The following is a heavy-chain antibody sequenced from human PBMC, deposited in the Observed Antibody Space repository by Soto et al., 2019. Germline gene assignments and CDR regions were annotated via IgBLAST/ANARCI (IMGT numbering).Heavy chain of an antibody. D-gene: IGHD6-13*01. J-gene: IGHJ5*02. CDR1: GFTFSSYA. Sequence: RRLSCAASGFTFSSYAMHWVRQAPGKGLEWVAVISYDGSNKYYADSVKGRFTISRDNSKNTLYLQMNSLRAEDTAVYYCARVSSSSWYWFDPWGQGTLVTVSS. V-gene: IGHV3-30-3*01. CDR2: ISYDGSNK. CDR3: ARVSSSSWYWFDP.